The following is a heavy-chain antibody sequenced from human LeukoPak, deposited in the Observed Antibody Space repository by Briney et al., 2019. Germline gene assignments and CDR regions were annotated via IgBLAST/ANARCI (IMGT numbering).Heavy chain of an antibody. J-gene: IGHJ4*02. CDR2: ISWNSGSI. CDR3: AKGDYYDSSGYYED. Sequence: PGRSLRLSCAASGFTFDDYAMHWVRQAPGKGLEWVSGISWNSGSIGYADSVRGRFTISRDNAKNSLYLQMNSLRAEDMALYYCAKGDYYDSSGYYEDWGQGTLVTVSS. V-gene: IGHV3-9*03. CDR1: GFTFDDYA. D-gene: IGHD3-22*01.